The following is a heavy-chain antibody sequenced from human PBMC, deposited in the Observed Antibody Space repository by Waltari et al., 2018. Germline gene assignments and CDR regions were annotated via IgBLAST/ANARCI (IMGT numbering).Heavy chain of an antibody. D-gene: IGHD3-16*01. CDR1: GGSFSGYY. V-gene: IGHV4-34*01. Sequence: QVQLQQWGAGLLKPSETLSLTCAVYGGSFSGYYWSWIRQPPGKGLEWIGEINHSGSTNCNPSLKSRVTISVDTAKNQFSLKLSSVTAADTAVYYCARARVHKGVDYWGQGTLVTVSS. CDR3: ARARVHKGVDY. J-gene: IGHJ4*02. CDR2: INHSGST.